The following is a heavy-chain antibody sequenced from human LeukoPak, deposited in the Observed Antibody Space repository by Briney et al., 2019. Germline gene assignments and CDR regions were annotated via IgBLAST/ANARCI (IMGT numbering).Heavy chain of an antibody. V-gene: IGHV4-61*02. CDR2: IYTSGST. J-gene: IGHJ5*02. Sequence: SETLSLTCTVSGGSISSSSYYWGWIRQPAGKGLEWIGRIYTSGSTNYNPSLKSRVTMSVDTSKNQFSLKLSSVTAADTAVYYCARARRIAARPEDSRFDPWGQGTLVTVSS. CDR3: ARARRIAARPEDSRFDP. D-gene: IGHD6-6*01. CDR1: GGSISSSSYY.